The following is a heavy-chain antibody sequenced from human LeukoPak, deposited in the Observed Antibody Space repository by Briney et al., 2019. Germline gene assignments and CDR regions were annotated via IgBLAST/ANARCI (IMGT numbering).Heavy chain of an antibody. CDR2: IYYSGST. Sequence: SETLSLACTVSGGSISSSTYYWGWIRQPPGKGLEWIGSIYYSGSTYYNPSLKSRVTISVDTSKNQFSLKLSSATAADTAAYYCASPGGGPTDYWGQGTLVTVSS. CDR3: ASPGGGPTDY. V-gene: IGHV4-39*01. CDR1: GGSISSSTYY. D-gene: IGHD3-16*01. J-gene: IGHJ4*02.